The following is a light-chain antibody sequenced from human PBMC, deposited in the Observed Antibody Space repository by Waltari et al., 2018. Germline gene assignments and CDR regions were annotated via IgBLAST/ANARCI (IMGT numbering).Light chain of an antibody. CDR3: QQRSNWPPT. J-gene: IGKJ4*01. CDR1: QSVSNN. CDR2: DAS. Sequence: EAMMTQSPATLSVSPGDRATLSCRASQSVSNNVAWFQQKPGQAPSLLIYDASTRATGVPARFSGSGSGTEFTLTISSLQTEDFAVYYCQQRSNWPPTFGGGTKVEIK. V-gene: IGKV3-15*01.